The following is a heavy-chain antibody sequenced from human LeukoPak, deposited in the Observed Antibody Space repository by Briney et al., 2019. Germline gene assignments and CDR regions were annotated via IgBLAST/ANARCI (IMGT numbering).Heavy chain of an antibody. CDR3: ARGAAAGTLGGYYMDV. D-gene: IGHD6-13*01. V-gene: IGHV1-18*01. Sequence: GASVKVSCKASGGTFSSYAISWVRQAPGQGLEWMGWISAYNGNTNYAQKLQGRVTMTTDTSTSTAYMELRSLRSDDTAVYYCARGAAAGTLGGYYMDVWGKGTTVTVSS. CDR2: ISAYNGNT. J-gene: IGHJ6*03. CDR1: GGTFSSYA.